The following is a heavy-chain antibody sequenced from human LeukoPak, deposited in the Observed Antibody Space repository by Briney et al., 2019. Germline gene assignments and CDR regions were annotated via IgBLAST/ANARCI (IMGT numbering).Heavy chain of an antibody. CDR1: GGSFSGYY. D-gene: IGHD2-15*01. Sequence: SETLSLTCAVYGGSFSGYYWSWIRQPPGKGLEWIGEISHSGSTNSNPSLKSRVTISVDTSKNQFSLKLGSVTAADTAVYYCARGGSRIVVVVAARRPHYLDYWGQGTLVTVSS. CDR2: ISHSGST. CDR3: ARGGSRIVVVVAARRPHYLDY. J-gene: IGHJ4*02. V-gene: IGHV4-34*01.